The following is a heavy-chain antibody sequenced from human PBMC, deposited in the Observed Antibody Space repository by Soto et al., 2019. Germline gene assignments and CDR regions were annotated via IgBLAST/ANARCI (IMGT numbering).Heavy chain of an antibody. Sequence: QVQLVESGGGVVQPGRSLRLSCAASGFTFSSYGMHWVRQAPGKGLEWVAVISYDGSNKYYADSVKGQFTISRDNSKNTLYLQMNSLRAEDTAVYYCVVAAMVSGYWGQGTLVTVSS. V-gene: IGHV3-30*03. CDR3: VVAAMVSGY. D-gene: IGHD5-18*01. J-gene: IGHJ4*02. CDR1: GFTFSSYG. CDR2: ISYDGSNK.